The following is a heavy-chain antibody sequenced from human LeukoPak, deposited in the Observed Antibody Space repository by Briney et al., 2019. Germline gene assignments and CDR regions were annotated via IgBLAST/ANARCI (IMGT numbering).Heavy chain of an antibody. CDR2: IYPGDSHT. J-gene: IGHJ4*02. D-gene: IGHD6-19*01. CDR3: ASLGSSGWYSIDY. Sequence: GESLKISCKGSGYSFTSYWIGWVRQMPGKGLEWMGIIYPGDSHTRYSPSFQGQVTISADKSISPAYLQWSSLKASDTAMYYCASLGSSGWYSIDYWGQGTLVTVSS. CDR1: GYSFTSYW. V-gene: IGHV5-51*01.